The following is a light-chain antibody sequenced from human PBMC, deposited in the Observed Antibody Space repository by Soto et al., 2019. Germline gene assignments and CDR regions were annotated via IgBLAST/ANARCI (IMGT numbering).Light chain of an antibody. CDR2: GAS. J-gene: IGKJ4*01. V-gene: IGKV3-20*01. CDR1: QSVSSSY. CDR3: QQYGSSPRLT. Sequence: EIVLTQSPGTLSLSPGERATLSCRASQSVSSSYLAWYQQKPGQAPRHLIYGASSRATVIPVRFSGSGSGTDFTLTISRLEPEDFAVYYCQQYGSSPRLTFGGGTKVEIK.